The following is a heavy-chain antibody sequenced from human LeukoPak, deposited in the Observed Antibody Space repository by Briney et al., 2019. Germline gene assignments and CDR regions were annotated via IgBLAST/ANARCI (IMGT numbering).Heavy chain of an antibody. J-gene: IGHJ4*02. CDR3: ARTASIIGGSATRNFDY. CDR1: GYSFTCYW. CDR2: IHPRDSDT. Sequence: PGESLKISCKGSGYSFTCYWIAWVRQMPGKGLEWMGIIHPRDSDTRYSPSFQGQVTISADKSISTIYLQWSSLEASDTAMYYCARTASIIGGSATRNFDYWGQGTLVTVSS. V-gene: IGHV5-51*01. D-gene: IGHD3-3*02.